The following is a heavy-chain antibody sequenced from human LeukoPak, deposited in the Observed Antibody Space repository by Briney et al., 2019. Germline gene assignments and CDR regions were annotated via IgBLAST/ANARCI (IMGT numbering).Heavy chain of an antibody. CDR2: ISYDGSNK. D-gene: IGHD5-12*01. Sequence: GGSLRLSCAASGFTFSSYAMHWVRQAPGKGLEGVAVISYDGSNKYYADSVKGRFTISRDNSKNTLYLQMNSLRAEDTAVYYCARARSRGRGYDYDYWGQGTLVTVSS. CDR3: ARARSRGRGYDYDY. CDR1: GFTFSSYA. J-gene: IGHJ4*02. V-gene: IGHV3-30-3*01.